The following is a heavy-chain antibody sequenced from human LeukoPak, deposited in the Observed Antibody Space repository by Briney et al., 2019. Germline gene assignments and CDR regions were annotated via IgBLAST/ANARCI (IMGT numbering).Heavy chain of an antibody. CDR1: GYTFSSYS. Sequence: PGGSLSLPCPAFGYTFSSYSINWVRQAPGKGLDWFSSISVGSNYIYYADSVRGRFRISRDDARDSLYLQMNSLRAEDTAVYYCVRLRRNSDTSGFYYYYDFWGQGTLVTVSS. CDR3: VRLRRNSDTSGFYYYYDF. J-gene: IGHJ4*02. CDR2: ISVGSNYI. D-gene: IGHD3-22*01. V-gene: IGHV3-21*01.